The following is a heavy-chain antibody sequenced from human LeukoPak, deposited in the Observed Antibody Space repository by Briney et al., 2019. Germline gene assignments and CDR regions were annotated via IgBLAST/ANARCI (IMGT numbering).Heavy chain of an antibody. Sequence: GGSLRLSCAASGFTFSTYAMHWVRQAPGKWLEWLAAISSDGNHKHFADSVRGRFTISRDNSKNTLFLQMNSLRPDDTAVYYCARDRLPPPGVYCFDPWGQGTLVTVSS. V-gene: IGHV3-30-3*01. CDR3: ARDRLPPPGVYCFDP. J-gene: IGHJ5*02. CDR2: ISSDGNHK. CDR1: GFTFSTYA. D-gene: IGHD5-12*01.